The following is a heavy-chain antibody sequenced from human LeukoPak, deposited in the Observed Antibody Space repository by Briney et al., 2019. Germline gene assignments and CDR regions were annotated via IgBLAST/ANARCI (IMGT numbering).Heavy chain of an antibody. Sequence: SGGSLRLSCGASGFSFSSYWMHWVRQAPGKGLMWVSRVNNDGSSTTYADSVEGRFTISRDNARNTLYLQMNSLRAEDTAVYYCARSSYPYYFDYWGQGTLDTVSS. D-gene: IGHD6-19*01. V-gene: IGHV3-74*01. CDR1: GFSFSSYW. J-gene: IGHJ4*02. CDR2: VNNDGSST. CDR3: ARSSYPYYFDY.